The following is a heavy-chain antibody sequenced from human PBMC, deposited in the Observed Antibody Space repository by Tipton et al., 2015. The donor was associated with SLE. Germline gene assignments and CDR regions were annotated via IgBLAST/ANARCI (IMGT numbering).Heavy chain of an antibody. J-gene: IGHJ4*02. Sequence: RSLRLSCVGSGFTFSSHGFHWVRQAPGKGLEWVAFIWYDGTNEDYADSVKGRFTISRDNSKNTLYLQMNSLRAEDTAVYYCAREERFGVVDEWGQGTLVTVSS. CDR1: GFTFSSHG. V-gene: IGHV3-33*01. D-gene: IGHD2-15*01. CDR2: IWYDGTNE. CDR3: AREERFGVVDE.